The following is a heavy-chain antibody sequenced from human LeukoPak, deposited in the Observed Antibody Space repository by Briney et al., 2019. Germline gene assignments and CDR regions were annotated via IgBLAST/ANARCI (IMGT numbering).Heavy chain of an antibody. CDR2: IYTSGST. V-gene: IGHV4-61*02. CDR3: AGSKWQSWFDP. Sequence: SETLSLTCTVSGGSISSGNYYWSWIRQPAGKGLECIGRIYTSGSTNYNPSLKSRVTISVDMSKNQFSLKLSSVTAADTAVYYCAGSKWQSWFDPWGQGTLVTVSS. CDR1: GGSISSGNYY. D-gene: IGHD2-8*01. J-gene: IGHJ5*02.